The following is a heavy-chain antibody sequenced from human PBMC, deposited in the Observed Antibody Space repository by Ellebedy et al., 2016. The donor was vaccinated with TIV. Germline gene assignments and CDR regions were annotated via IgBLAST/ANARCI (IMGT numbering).Heavy chain of an antibody. J-gene: IGHJ4*02. CDR1: GYTFTSYA. V-gene: IGHV1-3*01. CDR2: INAGNGNT. D-gene: IGHD4-17*01. CDR3: ARDFYGDYVDYFDY. Sequence: ASVKVSCXASGYTFTSYAMHWVRQAPGQRLEWMGWINAGNGNTKYSQKFQGRVTITRDTSASTAYMELSSLRSEDTAVYYCARDFYGDYVDYFDYWGQGTLVTVSS.